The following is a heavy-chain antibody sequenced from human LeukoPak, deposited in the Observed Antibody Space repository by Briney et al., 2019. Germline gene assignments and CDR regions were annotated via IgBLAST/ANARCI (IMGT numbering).Heavy chain of an antibody. J-gene: IGHJ4*02. CDR1: GGSISSWY. Sequence: SETRSLTWTVSGGSISSWYWSWIRQPPGEVLEWIGNIYDSGSTNYNPSLKSRATMSVDTSKNQVSLKLRSVTAADTAVYYCARETSLPGYAGGLGFNYWGQGTLVTVSS. D-gene: IGHD6-19*01. CDR2: IYDSGST. CDR3: ARETSLPGYAGGLGFNY. V-gene: IGHV4-59*01.